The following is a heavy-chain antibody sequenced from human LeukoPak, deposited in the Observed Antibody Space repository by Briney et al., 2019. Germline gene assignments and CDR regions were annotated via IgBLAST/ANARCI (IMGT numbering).Heavy chain of an antibody. CDR1: GYTFTSYD. D-gene: IGHD3-22*01. CDR3: ARGRGYDSSGQYYFDY. J-gene: IGHJ4*02. Sequence: GASVKVSCKASGYTFTSYDINWVRQATGQGLEWMGWMNPNSGNTVYAQKFQGRVTMTSNTSISTAYMELSSLRSEDTAVYYCARGRGYDSSGQYYFDYWGQGTLVTVSS. CDR2: MNPNSGNT. V-gene: IGHV1-8*01.